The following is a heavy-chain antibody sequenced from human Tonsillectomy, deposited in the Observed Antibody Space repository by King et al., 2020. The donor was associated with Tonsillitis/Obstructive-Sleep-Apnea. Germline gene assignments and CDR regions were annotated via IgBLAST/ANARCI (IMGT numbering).Heavy chain of an antibody. J-gene: IGHJ4*02. CDR1: GFTFSSYA. D-gene: IGHD5-12*01. Sequence: VQLVESGGGVVQPGRSLRLSCAASGFTFSSYAMHWVRQAPGKGLEWVAVISYDGSNKYYADSVKGRFTISRDNSKNTLYLQMNSLRAEDTAVYYCAGAARGLFDYWGQGTLVTVSS. CDR3: AGAARGLFDY. V-gene: IGHV3-30*04. CDR2: ISYDGSNK.